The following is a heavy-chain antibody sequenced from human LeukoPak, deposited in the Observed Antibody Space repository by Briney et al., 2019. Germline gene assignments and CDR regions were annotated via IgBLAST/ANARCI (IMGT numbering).Heavy chain of an antibody. CDR3: ARYNSAAAGNTA. CDR2: IYYSGST. Sequence: PSQTLSLTCTVSGGSISSGGYYWSWIRQPPGKGLEWIGYIYYSGSTNYNPSLKSRITISVDTSKNQFSLKLSSVTAADTAVYYCARYNSAAAGNTAWGQGTLVTVSS. D-gene: IGHD6-13*01. J-gene: IGHJ5*02. V-gene: IGHV4-61*08. CDR1: GGSISSGGYY.